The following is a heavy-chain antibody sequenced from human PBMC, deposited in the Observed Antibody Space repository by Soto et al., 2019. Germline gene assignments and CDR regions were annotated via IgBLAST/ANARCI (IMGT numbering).Heavy chain of an antibody. CDR2: IYNSGSP. CDR3: ARQGLGFGEFYY. V-gene: IGHV4-59*01. Sequence: QVQLQESGPGLVKPSETLSLTCAVSGGSISNYYWSWIRQPPGKGLEWIGYIYNSGSPNYNPSLKRPASIPVDTSRNQFSLKLSSVTAADTAVYYCARQGLGFGEFYYWCQGTLVTVSS. D-gene: IGHD3-10*01. J-gene: IGHJ4*02. CDR1: GGSISNYY.